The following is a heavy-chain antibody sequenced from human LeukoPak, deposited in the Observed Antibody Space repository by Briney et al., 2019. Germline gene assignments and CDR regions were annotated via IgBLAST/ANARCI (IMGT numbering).Heavy chain of an antibody. V-gene: IGHV4-59*01. Sequence: SETLSLTCTVSGGSISSYYWSWIRQPPGKGLEWIGYIYYSGSTNYNPSLKIRVTISVDTSKNQFSLKLSSVTAADTAVYYCARGVDGYSSSDYFDYWGQGTLVTVSS. D-gene: IGHD6-13*01. J-gene: IGHJ4*02. CDR1: GGSISSYY. CDR2: IYYSGST. CDR3: ARGVDGYSSSDYFDY.